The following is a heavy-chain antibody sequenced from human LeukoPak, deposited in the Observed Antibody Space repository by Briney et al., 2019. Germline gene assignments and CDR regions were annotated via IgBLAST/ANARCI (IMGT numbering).Heavy chain of an antibody. V-gene: IGHV4-59*01. J-gene: IGHJ4*02. Sequence: KPSETLSLTCTVSGGSIGSYYWNWIRQAPGKGLEWIGYIHYSGSTNHNSSLKSRVTISVDTSKNQYSLKLNSVTAADTAVYYCARDEVAGGFDFWGQGTLVTVSS. CDR1: GGSIGSYY. CDR3: ARDEVAGGFDF. D-gene: IGHD6-19*01. CDR2: IHYSGST.